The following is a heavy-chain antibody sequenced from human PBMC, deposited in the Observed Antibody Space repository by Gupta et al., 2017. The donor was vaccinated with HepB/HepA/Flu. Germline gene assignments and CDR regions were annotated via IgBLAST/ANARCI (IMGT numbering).Heavy chain of an antibody. CDR1: DGSIRGWY. CDR3: AGDSDSSQRSDF. Sequence: VRLRESGPGLVKPSETLSLICTVPDGSIRGWYWSWIRQPPGKGLEWIGYIHYSGIPNYNPSLKSRTTISVDTSNNQFSLKLSSVTAADTAVYYCAGDSDSSQRSDFWGQGILVTVSS. D-gene: IGHD2-21*02. V-gene: IGHV4-59*01. J-gene: IGHJ4*02. CDR2: IHYSGIP.